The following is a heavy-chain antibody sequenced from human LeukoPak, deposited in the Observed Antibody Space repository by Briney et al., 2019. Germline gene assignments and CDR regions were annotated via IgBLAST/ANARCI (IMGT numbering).Heavy chain of an antibody. CDR3: AREDYYDSSGFGGGY. J-gene: IGHJ4*02. CDR1: GFTVSSNY. CDR2: IYSGGST. V-gene: IGHV3-53*01. D-gene: IGHD3-22*01. Sequence: GGSLRPSCAASGFTVSSNYMSWVRQAPGKGLEWVSVIYSGGSTYYADSVKGRFTISRDNSKNTLYLQMNSLRAEDTAVYYCAREDYYDSSGFGGGYWGQGTLVTVSS.